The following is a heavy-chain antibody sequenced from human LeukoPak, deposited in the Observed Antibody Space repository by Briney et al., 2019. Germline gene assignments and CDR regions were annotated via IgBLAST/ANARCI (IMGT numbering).Heavy chain of an antibody. D-gene: IGHD5-12*01. CDR1: VFTLSSYA. V-gene: IGHV3-30*04. CDR2: ISYDGRNK. J-gene: IGHJ6*03. CDR3: VKDLVMCGYAQPMDV. Sequence: GRSLSLSCAASVFTLSSYAMNWVRPAPAQGLGWVAVISYDGRNKYYAYSVQVRLTTSRHNCKNTLYLQMNRPRAYDTAVYCCVKDLVMCGYAQPMDVLGKGTTGNVSS.